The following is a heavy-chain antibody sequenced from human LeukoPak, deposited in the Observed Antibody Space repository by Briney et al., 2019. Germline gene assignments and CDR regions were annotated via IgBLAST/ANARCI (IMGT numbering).Heavy chain of an antibody. CDR2: ISGSGGST. J-gene: IGHJ6*04. Sequence: GGSLRLSCAASGFTFSSYAMSWVRQAPGKGLEWVSAISGSGGSTYYADSVKGRFTISRDNSKNTLYLQMNSLRAEDTVVYYCAKDIVVVRDIYYYGMDVWGKGTTVTVSS. CDR3: AKDIVVVRDIYYYGMDV. D-gene: IGHD2-15*01. CDR1: GFTFSSYA. V-gene: IGHV3-23*01.